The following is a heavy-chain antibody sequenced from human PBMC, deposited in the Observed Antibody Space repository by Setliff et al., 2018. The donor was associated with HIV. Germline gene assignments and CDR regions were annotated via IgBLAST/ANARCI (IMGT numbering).Heavy chain of an antibody. CDR3: ARTYSSNWYFDY. CDR1: GYSISSGYY. D-gene: IGHD6-13*01. V-gene: IGHV4-38-2*01. CDR2: IYHSGST. Sequence: PSETLSLTCAVSGYSISSGYYCGWIRQPPGKGWEWIGSIYHSGSTYDTPSLKSRVTISAATSKNQFSLKLSSVSAADTAIYYCARTYSSNWYFDYWGQGTLVTVSS. J-gene: IGHJ4*02.